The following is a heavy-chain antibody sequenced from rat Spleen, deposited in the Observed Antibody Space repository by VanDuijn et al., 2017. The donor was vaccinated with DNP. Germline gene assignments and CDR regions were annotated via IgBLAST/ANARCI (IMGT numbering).Heavy chain of an antibody. CDR3: ATSESAGFVY. V-gene: IGHV5-19*01. CDR1: GFTFSNYG. J-gene: IGHJ3*01. D-gene: IGHD3-7*01. Sequence: EVQLVESGGGLVQPGRSLKLSCAASGFTFSNYGMHWIRQAPTKGLEWVASISYDGSRTYYRDSVKGRFTISRDNTKSTLYLQMDSLRSEDTATYYCATSESAGFVYWGQGTLVTVSS. CDR2: ISYDGSRT.